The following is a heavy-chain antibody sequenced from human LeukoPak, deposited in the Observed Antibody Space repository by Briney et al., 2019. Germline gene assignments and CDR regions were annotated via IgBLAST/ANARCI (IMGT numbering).Heavy chain of an antibody. V-gene: IGHV4-34*01. CDR3: ARAYSNYPRSLPYYSYSVRDV. CDR2: INRSGST. Sequence: PSETLSLTCAVYGGSFSGYYWSWIRQPPGKGLEWIGEINRSGSTNYNPSLKSRVTISVDTSKNQFSLKLSSVTAADTAVYYCARAYSNYPRSLPYYSYSVRDVWGQGPTVTVSS. J-gene: IGHJ6*02. D-gene: IGHD4-11*01. CDR1: GGSFSGYY.